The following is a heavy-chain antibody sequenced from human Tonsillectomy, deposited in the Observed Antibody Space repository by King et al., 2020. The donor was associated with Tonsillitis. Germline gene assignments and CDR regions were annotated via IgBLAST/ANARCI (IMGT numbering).Heavy chain of an antibody. Sequence: QLQESGPGLVKPSETLSLTCTVSGGSISSYYWSWIRQPPGKGLEWIGYIYYSGSTNYNPSLKSRVTISVDTSKNQFSLKLSSVTAADTAVYYCARVQSRRQRWLGYWGQGTLVTVSS. CDR2: IYYSGST. D-gene: IGHD5-18*01. V-gene: IGHV4-59*01. CDR3: ARVQSRRQRWLGY. CDR1: GGSISSYY. J-gene: IGHJ4*02.